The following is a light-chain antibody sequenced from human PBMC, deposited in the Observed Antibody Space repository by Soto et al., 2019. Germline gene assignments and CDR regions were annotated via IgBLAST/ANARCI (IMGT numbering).Light chain of an antibody. CDR2: GAS. CDR1: QSISSD. CDR3: QQSYSTLSA. J-gene: IGKJ1*01. V-gene: IGKV1-39*01. Sequence: DIQMTQSPSSLSASVGDRVTITCRASQSISSDLNWYQQKPGKAPNLLIYGASSLQSGVPSRFSGSGSGTDLTLTISSLQLEDFATYFCQQSYSTLSAFGQGTKVDIK.